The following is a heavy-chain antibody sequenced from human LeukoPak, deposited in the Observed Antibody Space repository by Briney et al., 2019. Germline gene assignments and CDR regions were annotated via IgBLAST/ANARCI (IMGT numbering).Heavy chain of an antibody. Sequence: PGGSLRLPCAASGFTFDNYAMNWVRQAPGKGLEWVSYIRGGGGVTRYSDSVKDRFTISRDNSKNTLYLQMNSLRAEDTAIYYCAKCSASYYNDAFDIWGRGTMVTVSS. CDR1: GFTFDNYA. CDR3: AKCSASYYNDAFDI. J-gene: IGHJ3*02. CDR2: IRGGGGVT. D-gene: IGHD3-10*01. V-gene: IGHV3-23*01.